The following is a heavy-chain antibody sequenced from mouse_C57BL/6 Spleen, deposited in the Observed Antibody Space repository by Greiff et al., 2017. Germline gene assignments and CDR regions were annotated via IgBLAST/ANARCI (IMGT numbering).Heavy chain of an antibody. V-gene: IGHV5-6*01. Sequence: EVMLVESGGDLVKPGGSLKLSCAASGFTFSSYGMSWVRQTPDKRLEWVATISSGGSYTYYPDSVKGRFTISRDNAKNTLYLQMSSLKSEDTAMYYCASMITTFFDYWGQGTTLTVSS. J-gene: IGHJ2*01. D-gene: IGHD2-4*01. CDR3: ASMITTFFDY. CDR2: ISSGGSYT. CDR1: GFTFSSYG.